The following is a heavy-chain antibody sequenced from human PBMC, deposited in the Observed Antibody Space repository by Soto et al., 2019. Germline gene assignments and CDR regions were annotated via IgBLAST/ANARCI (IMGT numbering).Heavy chain of an antibody. CDR2: ISHDGSKK. CDR3: AKDKGPYYDFWRGQRWFGP. CDR1: GFTFSTHG. J-gene: IGHJ5*02. Sequence: QVQLVESGGGVVHPGTSLRLSCAASGFTFSTHGMHWVRQAPGKGPEWVAVISHDGSKKYYVESVEGRFSISRDNSKSIVHLQMNNVRAEDTAVYYCAKDKGPYYDFWRGQRWFGPWGQGTLVTVSS. D-gene: IGHD3-3*01. V-gene: IGHV3-30*18.